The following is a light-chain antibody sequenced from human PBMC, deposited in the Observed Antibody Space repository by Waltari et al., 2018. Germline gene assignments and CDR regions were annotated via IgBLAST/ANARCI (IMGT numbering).Light chain of an antibody. CDR2: GAS. CDR3: QHYVGLPAA. J-gene: IGKJ1*01. CDR1: PSVGRS. Sequence: LTHSPGNLSLSPAERATLPCRASPSVGRSLPWYQQKPVQAPRLLIYGASSRATGIPDRFGGSGSWTCFSHTISRLEPEDFAVYYCQHYVGLPAAFGQGTKVEIK. V-gene: IGKV3-20*01.